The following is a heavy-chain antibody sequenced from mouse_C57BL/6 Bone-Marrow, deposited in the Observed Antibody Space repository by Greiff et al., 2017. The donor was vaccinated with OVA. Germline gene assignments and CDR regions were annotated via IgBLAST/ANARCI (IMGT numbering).Heavy chain of an antibody. D-gene: IGHD1-1*01. J-gene: IGHJ3*01. CDR1: GYTFTDYY. Sequence: QVQLKESGAELVRPGASVKLSCKASGYTFTDYYINWVKQRPGQGLEWIARIYPGSGNTYYNEKFKGKATLTAEKSSSTAYMQLSSLTSEDSAVYFCARWGGSSFAWFAYWGQGTLVTVSA. V-gene: IGHV1-76*01. CDR3: ARWGGSSFAWFAY. CDR2: IYPGSGNT.